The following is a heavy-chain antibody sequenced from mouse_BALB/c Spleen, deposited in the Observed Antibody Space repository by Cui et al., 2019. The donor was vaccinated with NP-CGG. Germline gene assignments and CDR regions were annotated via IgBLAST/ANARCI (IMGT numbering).Heavy chain of an antibody. Sequence: QVQLQQPGAELVKPGASVKLSCKASGYTFTSYYMHWMKQRPGRGLDWIGRIDPNSGGTKYNEKFKSKATLTVDKPSSTAYMQLSSLTSEDSAVYYCARYDYYGSSYFDYWGQGTTLTVSS. CDR1: GYTFTSYY. CDR2: IDPNSGGT. V-gene: IGHV1-72*01. CDR3: ARYDYYGSSYFDY. D-gene: IGHD1-1*01. J-gene: IGHJ2*01.